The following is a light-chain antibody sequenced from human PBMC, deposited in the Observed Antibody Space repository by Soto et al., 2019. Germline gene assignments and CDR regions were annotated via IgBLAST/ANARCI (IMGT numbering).Light chain of an antibody. V-gene: IGKV3-11*01. CDR2: DAS. CDR3: QQRGNCPPIT. Sequence: EVVLTQSPATLSLSPGERATLSCRASQSVSDSLAWYQQKPGQPPRLLIYDASNRATGIPARFSGSGSGTDFSLTINRLEPEDFAVYYCQQRGNCPPITFGQGTRLEIK. J-gene: IGKJ5*01. CDR1: QSVSDS.